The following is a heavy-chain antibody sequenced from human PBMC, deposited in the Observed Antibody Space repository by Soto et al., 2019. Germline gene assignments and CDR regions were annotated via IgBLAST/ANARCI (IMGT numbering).Heavy chain of an antibody. CDR2: ISYDGSNK. D-gene: IGHD3-16*01. J-gene: IGHJ4*02. CDR1: GFTFSSYA. Sequence: QVQLVESGGGVVQPGRSLRLSCAASGFTFSSYAMHWVRQAPGKGLEWVAVISYDGSNKYYADSVKGRFTISRDNSKNTLYLKMNSLRAEDTAVYYCARAYEGDYFAYWGQETLVTVSS. V-gene: IGHV3-30-3*01. CDR3: ARAYEGDYFAY.